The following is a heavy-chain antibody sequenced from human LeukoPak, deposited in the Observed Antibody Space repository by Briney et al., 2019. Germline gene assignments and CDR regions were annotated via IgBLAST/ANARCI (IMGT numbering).Heavy chain of an antibody. CDR3: ARVRGYSYGELDY. J-gene: IGHJ4*02. CDR1: GGSISSGGYY. Sequence: SETLSLTCTVSGGSISSGGYYWSWIRQHPGKGLEWIGYISHSGSTYYTPSLNSRVTISVGTSKSQFSLKLSSVTAADTAVYYCARVRGYSYGELDYWGQGTLVTVSS. V-gene: IGHV4-31*03. D-gene: IGHD5-18*01. CDR2: ISHSGST.